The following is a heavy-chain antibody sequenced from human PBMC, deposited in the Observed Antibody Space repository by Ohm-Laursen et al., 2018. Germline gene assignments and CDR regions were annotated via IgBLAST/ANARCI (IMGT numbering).Heavy chain of an antibody. CDR1: GGSFSGYY. CDR3: ARKTDWNHYYFDY. V-gene: IGHV4-34*01. Sequence: TLSLTCVVYGGSFSGYYWSWIRQPPGKGLEWIGEINHSGSTNYNPSLKSRVTVSVDTSKNQFSLNLSSVTAADTAMYYCARKTDWNHYYFDYWGQGTLVTVSS. J-gene: IGHJ4*02. D-gene: IGHD1-1*01. CDR2: INHSGST.